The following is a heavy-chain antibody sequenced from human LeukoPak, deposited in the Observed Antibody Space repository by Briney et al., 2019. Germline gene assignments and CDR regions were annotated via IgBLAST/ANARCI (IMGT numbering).Heavy chain of an antibody. Sequence: ASVKVSCKASGYTFSSYGISWVRQAPGQGLEWMGWISAYNGNTYYAQNLQGRVTMTTDTSTSTAYMELRSLRSDDTAEYYCARDSRGEGAFDIWGQGTMVTVSS. J-gene: IGHJ3*02. CDR2: ISAYNGNT. CDR3: ARDSRGEGAFDI. CDR1: GYTFSSYG. D-gene: IGHD3-22*01. V-gene: IGHV1-18*01.